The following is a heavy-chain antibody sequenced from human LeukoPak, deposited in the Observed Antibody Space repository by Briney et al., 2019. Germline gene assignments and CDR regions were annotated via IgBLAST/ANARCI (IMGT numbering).Heavy chain of an antibody. Sequence: SETLSLTCTVSGGSISSYYWSWIRQPAGKGLEWIGRIYTSGSTNYNPSLKSRVTISVDTSKNQFSLKLSSVTAADTAVYYCARNLAYCGGDCYTYMDVWGQETTVTVSS. D-gene: IGHD2-21*02. V-gene: IGHV4-4*07. CDR2: IYTSGST. J-gene: IGHJ6*02. CDR3: ARNLAYCGGDCYTYMDV. CDR1: GGSISSYY.